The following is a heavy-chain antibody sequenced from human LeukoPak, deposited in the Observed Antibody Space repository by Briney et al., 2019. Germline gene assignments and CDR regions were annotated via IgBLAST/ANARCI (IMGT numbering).Heavy chain of an antibody. J-gene: IGHJ4*02. D-gene: IGHD6-13*01. CDR1: GFNFRSYW. CDR3: AKDNQQQLVIGTFDY. V-gene: IGHV3-7*03. CDR2: IKYDGSEE. Sequence: GGSLRLSCAASGFNFRSYWMAWVRQAPGKGLDWLANIKYDGSEEFYVDSVKGRFTISRDNAKNSLYLQMNSLRAEDTALYYCAKDNQQQLVIGTFDYWGQGTLVTVSS.